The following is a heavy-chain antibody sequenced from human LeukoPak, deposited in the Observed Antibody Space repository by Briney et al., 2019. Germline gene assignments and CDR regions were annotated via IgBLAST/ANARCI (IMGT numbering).Heavy chain of an antibody. J-gene: IGHJ4*02. CDR2: IYSGGST. D-gene: IGHD1-26*01. CDR3: ARGSGSYLGDYFDY. CDR1: GFTVSSNY. Sequence: PGGSLRLSCAASGFTVSSNYMSWVRQAPGKGLEWVSVIYSGGSTYYADSVKGRFTISRDNSKSTLYLQMNSLRAEDTAVYYCARGSGSYLGDYFDYWGQGTLVTVSS. V-gene: IGHV3-53*01.